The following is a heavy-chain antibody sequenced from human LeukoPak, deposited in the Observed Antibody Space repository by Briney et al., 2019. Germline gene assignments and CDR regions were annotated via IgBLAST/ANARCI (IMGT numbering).Heavy chain of an antibody. CDR3: ARPSGDITMVRGYYYYMDV. D-gene: IGHD3-10*01. Sequence: SVKVSCKASGGTISSYAISWVRQAPGQGLEWMGGIIPIFGTANYAQKFQGRVTITTDESTSTAYMELSSLRSEDTAVYYCARPSGDITMVRGYYYYMDVWGKGTTVTVSS. V-gene: IGHV1-69*05. J-gene: IGHJ6*03. CDR2: IIPIFGTA. CDR1: GGTISSYA.